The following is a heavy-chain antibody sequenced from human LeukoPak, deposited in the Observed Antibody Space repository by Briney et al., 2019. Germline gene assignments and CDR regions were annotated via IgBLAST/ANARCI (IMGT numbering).Heavy chain of an antibody. CDR2: IKQDGSAK. D-gene: IGHD1-26*01. V-gene: IGHV3-7*05. CDR3: ARDSPSGSYGY. J-gene: IGHJ4*02. CDR1: XFTFSSSL. Sequence: GGSLRLSCAAPXFTFSSSLMTWVRQAPGKGLEWVANIKQDGSAKYYVDSVKGRFTISRDNAKNSLYLQMNSLRAEDTAVYYCARDSPSGSYGYWGQGILVTVSS.